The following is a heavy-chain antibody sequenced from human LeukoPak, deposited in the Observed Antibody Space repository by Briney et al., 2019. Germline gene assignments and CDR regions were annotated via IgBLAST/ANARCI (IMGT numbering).Heavy chain of an antibody. Sequence: GASVKVSCKASGYTFNSFGLAWVRPAPGEGLEWLGWINVYSGDTKSAQKIQGRVAMTTDTSTSTAYMELRTLRSDDTAVYYCGRIDRGAFDIWGQGTMVTVSS. J-gene: IGHJ3*02. CDR3: GRIDRGAFDI. CDR2: INVYSGDT. V-gene: IGHV1-18*01. CDR1: GYTFNSFG.